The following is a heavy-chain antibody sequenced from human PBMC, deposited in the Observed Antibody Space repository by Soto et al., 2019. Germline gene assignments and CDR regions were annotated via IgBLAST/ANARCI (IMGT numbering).Heavy chain of an antibody. J-gene: IGHJ6*02. CDR1: GGSFIDYH. CDR2: VKDSGRT. V-gene: IGHV4-34*01. CDR3: ARAGGSYDYSMDV. Sequence: KPSETLSLTCAVHGGSFIDYHWSWVRQPPGKGLEWIGEVKDSGRTKYTPSLNSRVSISLDTSKNQLSLRLSAVTAADTAVYYCARAGGSYDYSMDVWGQGTTVTVSS. D-gene: IGHD6-25*01.